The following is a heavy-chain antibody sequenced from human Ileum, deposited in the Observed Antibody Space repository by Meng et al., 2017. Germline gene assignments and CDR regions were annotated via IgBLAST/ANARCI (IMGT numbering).Heavy chain of an antibody. Sequence: VHVQESGPRLVKPSGTLSLTCAVSGTWWSWVRQPPGKGLGWIGEIFQSGRTNYNPSLKSRVTISIDKSKSQISLQLSAVTAADTAVYSCATSNDRDVYYLGYWGQGTLVTVSS. CDR1: GTW. CDR2: IFQSGRT. J-gene: IGHJ4*02. D-gene: IGHD3-22*01. CDR3: ATSNDRDVYYLGY. V-gene: IGHV4-4*02.